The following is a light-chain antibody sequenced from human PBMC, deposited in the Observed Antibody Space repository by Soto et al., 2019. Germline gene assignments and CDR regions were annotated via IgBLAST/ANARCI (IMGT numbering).Light chain of an antibody. V-gene: IGKV1-5*01. Sequence: DIHMTQSASTLAASVGDRITITCRASQSINAWLAWYQQKPGRAPKLLIYDASTLESGVPSRFSGSGSGTEFTLTISSLQNDDFATYYCQQYNSYSSWTFGQGTKVDIK. J-gene: IGKJ1*01. CDR1: QSINAW. CDR3: QQYNSYSSWT. CDR2: DAS.